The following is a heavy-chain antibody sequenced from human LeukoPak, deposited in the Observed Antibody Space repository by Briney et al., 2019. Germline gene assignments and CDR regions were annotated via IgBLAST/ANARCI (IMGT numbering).Heavy chain of an antibody. CDR2: ISSSGSTI. J-gene: IGHJ3*02. Sequence: GGSLRLSCAASGLSFSSYAMNWVRQAPGKGLEWVSYISSSGSTIYYADSVKGRFTISRDNAKNSLYLQMNSLRDEDTALYYCARDVFYAFDIWGLGTVVTVSS. V-gene: IGHV3-48*02. CDR3: ARDVFYAFDI. CDR1: GLSFSSYA. D-gene: IGHD5/OR15-5a*01.